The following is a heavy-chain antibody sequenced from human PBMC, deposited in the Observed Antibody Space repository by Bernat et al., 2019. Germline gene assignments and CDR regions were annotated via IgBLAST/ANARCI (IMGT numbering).Heavy chain of an antibody. Sequence: EVQLLESGGGLVQPGESLRLSCAASGFTFSSHGMSWVRQAPGKGLEWVTSIGRSGNTYYSDSAQSRFTISRDNSKNTLNLQMNTLRAEDTAVYYCATRGPTGSYFFDSWGQGTLVTVSS. CDR3: ATRGPTGSYFFDS. V-gene: IGHV3-23*01. CDR2: IGRSGNT. CDR1: GFTFSSHG. J-gene: IGHJ4*02. D-gene: IGHD1-14*01.